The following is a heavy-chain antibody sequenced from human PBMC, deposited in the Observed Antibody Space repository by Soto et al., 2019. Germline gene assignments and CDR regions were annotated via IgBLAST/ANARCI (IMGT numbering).Heavy chain of an antibody. V-gene: IGHV4-39*01. CDR1: GGSIRSSSYY. J-gene: IGHJ4*02. CDR2: IYYSGST. Sequence: PSETLSLTCRVSGGSIRSSSYYWGGSRQPPGKGLEWIGSIYYSGSTYYNPSLKSRVTISVDTSKNQFSLKLSSVTAADTAVYYCARGTGLALGYFDYWGQGTPVTVSS. D-gene: IGHD1-1*01. CDR3: ARGTGLALGYFDY.